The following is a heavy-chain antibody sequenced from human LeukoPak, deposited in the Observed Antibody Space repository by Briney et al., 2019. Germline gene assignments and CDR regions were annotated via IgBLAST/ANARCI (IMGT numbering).Heavy chain of an antibody. J-gene: IGHJ4*02. Sequence: ASVKVSCKASGYTFTGYYMHWVRQAPGQGLEWMGWINPNSGGTNYAQKFQGRVTMTRDTSISTAYMELSRLRSDDTAVYYCARDEMQYYYDSYYDYWGQGTLVTVSS. V-gene: IGHV1-2*02. CDR3: ARDEMQYYYDSYYDY. D-gene: IGHD3-22*01. CDR2: INPNSGGT. CDR1: GYTFTGYY.